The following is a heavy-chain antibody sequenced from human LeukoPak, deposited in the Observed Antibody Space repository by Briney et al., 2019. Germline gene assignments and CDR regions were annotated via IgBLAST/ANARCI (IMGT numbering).Heavy chain of an antibody. CDR1: GGSISSGGYY. Sequence: SQTLSLTCTVSGGSISSGGYYWSWIRQHPGKGLEWIGYIYYSGSTYYNPSLKSRVTISVDTSKNQFSLKLSSVTAADTAVYYCVLSGWYSNYFDYWGQGTLVTVSS. V-gene: IGHV4-31*03. CDR3: VLSGWYSNYFDY. CDR2: IYYSGST. J-gene: IGHJ4*02. D-gene: IGHD6-19*01.